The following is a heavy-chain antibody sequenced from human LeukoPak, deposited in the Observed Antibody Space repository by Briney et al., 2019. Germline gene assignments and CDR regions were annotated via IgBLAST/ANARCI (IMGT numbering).Heavy chain of an antibody. Sequence: LSLTCAVYGGSFSGYYWSWIRQAPGRGLEWISYIIDSGSKIYYTDSVKGRFTMSRDNAKKSLYLQMNSLRVEDTAVYYCARAKFDSSYYYYRGFDIWGQGTMVTVSS. D-gene: IGHD3-22*01. CDR2: IIDSGSKI. J-gene: IGHJ3*02. CDR1: GGSFSGYY. V-gene: IGHV3-11*04. CDR3: ARAKFDSSYYYYRGFDI.